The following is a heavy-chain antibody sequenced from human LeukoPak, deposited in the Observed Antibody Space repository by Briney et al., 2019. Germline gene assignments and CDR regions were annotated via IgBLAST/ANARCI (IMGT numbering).Heavy chain of an antibody. CDR1: GFTFSTYW. CDR2: INGDGSTT. Sequence: PGGSLRLSCAASGFTFSTYWMHWVRQAPGEGPVWVSRINGDGSTTNYADSVKGRFTISRDNAKNTLYLQMNSLRAEDTAVYYCTRRVDATRWYDPWGQGTLVTVSS. CDR3: TRRVDATRWYDP. V-gene: IGHV3-74*01. J-gene: IGHJ5*02. D-gene: IGHD2-15*01.